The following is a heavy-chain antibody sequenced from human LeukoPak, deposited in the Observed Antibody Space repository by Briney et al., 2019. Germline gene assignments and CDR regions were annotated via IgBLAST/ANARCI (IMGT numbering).Heavy chain of an antibody. J-gene: IGHJ5*02. Sequence: GGSLRLSCAASGFTFSSYSMSWVRQAPGKGLEWDSSISSNSSYIYYADSVKGRFTISRDKAKNSLYMQTNSLRAEDPAVYYCASDSYNRGGTIWFDPWGQGTLVTVSS. CDR3: ASDSYNRGGTIWFDP. D-gene: IGHD2/OR15-2a*01. V-gene: IGHV3-21*01. CDR1: GFTFSSYS. CDR2: ISSNSSYI.